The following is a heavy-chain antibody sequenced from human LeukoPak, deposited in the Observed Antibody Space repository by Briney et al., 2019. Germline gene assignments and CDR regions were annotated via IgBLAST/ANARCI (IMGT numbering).Heavy chain of an antibody. V-gene: IGHV3-21*01. J-gene: IGHJ4*02. D-gene: IGHD1-7*01. Sequence: PGGSLRLSCAASGFTFSSYSVNWVRQAPGKGLEWVSSISSSSSYIYYADSVKGRFTISRDNAKNSPYLQMNSLRAEDTAVYYCARQTGTFYYFDYWGQGTLVTVSS. CDR3: ARQTGTFYYFDY. CDR1: GFTFSSYS. CDR2: ISSSSSYI.